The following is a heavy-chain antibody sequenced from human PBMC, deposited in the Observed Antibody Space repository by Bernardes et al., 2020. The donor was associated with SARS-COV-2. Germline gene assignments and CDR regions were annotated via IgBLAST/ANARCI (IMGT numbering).Heavy chain of an antibody. D-gene: IGHD3-22*01. J-gene: IGHJ6*02. CDR3: VREGPFYYDRGGLSSDGMDV. CDR1: GGSMTNYY. CDR2: VSYSGST. Sequence: SETLSLTCTVSGGSMTNYYWSWVRQPPGKGLEWIGYVSYSGSTKYNPSLKSRVTISGDTTKNQFTLRLSSVTAADTAVYYCVREGPFYYDRGGLSSDGMDVWGQGTTVTVSS. V-gene: IGHV4-59*01.